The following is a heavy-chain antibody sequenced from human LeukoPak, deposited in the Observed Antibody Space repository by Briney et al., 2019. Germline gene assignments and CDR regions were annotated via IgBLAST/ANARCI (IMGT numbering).Heavy chain of an antibody. J-gene: IGHJ3*02. CDR1: GFTFSTYG. D-gene: IGHD5-18*01. V-gene: IGHV3-30*02. CDR3: AGVDAAMPDAFDI. Sequence: PGGSLRLSCAASGFTFSTYGMHWVRQAPGKGLEWVAFIRYDGTHKYYTDSVKGRFTISRDNSKNALYLQMDSLRADDTAVYYCAGVDAAMPDAFDIWGQGTMVTVSS. CDR2: IRYDGTHK.